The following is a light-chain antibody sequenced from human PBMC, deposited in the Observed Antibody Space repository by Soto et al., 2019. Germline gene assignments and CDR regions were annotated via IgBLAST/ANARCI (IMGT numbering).Light chain of an antibody. V-gene: IGKV3D-15*01. CDR2: GAS. CDR1: QSVSSN. Sequence: EMVMTQSPGTLSLSPGERATLSCRASQSVSSNLAWYQQKPGQAPRLLIYGASTRATGIPARFSGSGSGTEFTLTISSLQSEDFAVYYCQQYNNWPLTFGGGTKVDIK. CDR3: QQYNNWPLT. J-gene: IGKJ4*01.